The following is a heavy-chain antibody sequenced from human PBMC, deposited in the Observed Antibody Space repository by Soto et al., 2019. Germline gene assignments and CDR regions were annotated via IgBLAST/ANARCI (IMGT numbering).Heavy chain of an antibody. V-gene: IGHV1-3*01. J-gene: IGHJ4*01. CDR1: GYTLTSYA. Sequence: QVQLVQSGAEVKKPGASVKVSCKASGYTLTSYAMHWVRKAPGQRREWMGWINAVNGNTKYSQTFQGRVTITRDTSSSTAYLELSSLRSEGTAVYSCAGGKLWFGESGNDCWGHGTLVTVSS. D-gene: IGHD3-10*01. CDR3: AGGKLWFGESGNDC. CDR2: INAVNGNT.